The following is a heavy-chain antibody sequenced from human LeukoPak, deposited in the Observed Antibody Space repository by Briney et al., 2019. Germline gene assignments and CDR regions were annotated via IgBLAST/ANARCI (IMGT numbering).Heavy chain of an antibody. CDR2: INPNSGDT. D-gene: IGHD3-16*01. V-gene: IGHV1-2*02. Sequence: ASVKVSCKAAGYTLTGYYMHWLRQAPGQGLEWMGWINPNSGDTKYAQKFQGRVTMTRDTSISTAYMELSRLRSDDTAVYYCATQRGSYLWGTDFDYWGQGTLVTVSS. CDR3: ATQRGSYLWGTDFDY. CDR1: GYTLTGYY. J-gene: IGHJ4*02.